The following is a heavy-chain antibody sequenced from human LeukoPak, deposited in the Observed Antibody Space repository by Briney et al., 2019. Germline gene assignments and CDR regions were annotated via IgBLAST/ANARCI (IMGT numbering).Heavy chain of an antibody. CDR1: GGSFSGYY. CDR3: ARRSGYSYAGYFDY. CDR2: IYYSGNT. Sequence: SETLSLTCAVYGGSFSGYYWSWIRQHPEKGLEWIGYIYYSGNTYYNPSLESRVTISVDTSKNQFSLKLSSVTAADTAVYYCARRSGYSYAGYFDYWGQGTLVTVSS. D-gene: IGHD5-18*01. V-gene: IGHV4-31*11. J-gene: IGHJ4*02.